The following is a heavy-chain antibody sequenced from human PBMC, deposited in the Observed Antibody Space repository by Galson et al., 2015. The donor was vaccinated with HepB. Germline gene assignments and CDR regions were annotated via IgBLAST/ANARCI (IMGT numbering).Heavy chain of an antibody. CDR3: ARDSDYVFDA. CDR2: ISANSGNT. D-gene: IGHD3-16*01. CDR1: GYTFTSNG. Sequence: SVKVSCKASGYTFTSNGLSWVRQAPGQGLEWVGWISANSGNTNYAQKLQGRVTMTTDTATSTAYMELRSLKYDDTAIYYCARDSDYVFDAWGQGTLVTVSS. V-gene: IGHV1-18*01. J-gene: IGHJ5*02.